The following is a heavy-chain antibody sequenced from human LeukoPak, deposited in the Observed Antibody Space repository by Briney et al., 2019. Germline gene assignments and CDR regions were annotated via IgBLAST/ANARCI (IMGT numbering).Heavy chain of an antibody. CDR3: AGLGIAAAGNDY. V-gene: IGHV4-59*01. CDR1: GVSINGYY. Sequence: SETLSLTCTVSGVSINGYYWSWIRQPPGKGLEWIGYIYYSGSTNYNPSLKSRVTISVDTSKNQFSLKLSSVTAADTAVYYCAGLGIAAAGNDYWGQGTLVTVSS. J-gene: IGHJ4*02. D-gene: IGHD6-13*01. CDR2: IYYSGST.